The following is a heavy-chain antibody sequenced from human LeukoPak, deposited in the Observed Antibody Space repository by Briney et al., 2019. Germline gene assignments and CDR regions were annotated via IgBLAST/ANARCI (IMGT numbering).Heavy chain of an antibody. V-gene: IGHV6-1*01. Sequence: SQTLSLTCAISGDSVSSNSAAWNWIRQSPSRGLEWLGRTYYRSKWYNDYAVSVKSRITINPDTSKNQFSLQLNSVTPEDTAVYYCEREEDYMGGALIIEVYSYYYMDVGAKGPTVTFPS. CDR1: GDSVSSNSAA. J-gene: IGHJ6*03. CDR2: TYYRSKWYN. CDR3: EREEDYMGGALIIEVYSYYYMDV. D-gene: IGHD3-16*01.